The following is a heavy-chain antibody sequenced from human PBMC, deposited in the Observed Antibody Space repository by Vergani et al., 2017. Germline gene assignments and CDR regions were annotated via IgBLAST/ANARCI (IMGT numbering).Heavy chain of an antibody. Sequence: EVQLVESGGGLVKPGGSLRLSCVASGFNFGNTWMTWVRQAPGTGLEWVGRIESKADGGTTDYAAPVKGRFSISREDSKNTLYLQMNSLKIEDTAVYYCARRWELPGTDDYWGQGTLVTVSS. CDR3: ARRWELPGTDDY. V-gene: IGHV3-15*04. CDR1: GFNFGNTW. J-gene: IGHJ4*02. CDR2: IESKADGGTT. D-gene: IGHD1-26*01.